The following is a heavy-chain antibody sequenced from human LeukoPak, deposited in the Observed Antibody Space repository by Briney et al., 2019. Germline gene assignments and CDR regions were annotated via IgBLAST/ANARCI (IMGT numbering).Heavy chain of an antibody. Sequence: SQTLSLTCAVSGGSISSGGYSWSWIRQPPGKGLEWIGYIYHSGSTYYNPSLKSRVTISVDTSKNQFSLKLSSVTAADTAVYYCARALGYCSGGSCYTNWFDPWGQGTLVTVSS. CDR1: GGSISSGGYS. V-gene: IGHV4-30-2*01. D-gene: IGHD2-15*01. CDR3: ARALGYCSGGSCYTNWFDP. J-gene: IGHJ5*02. CDR2: IYHSGST.